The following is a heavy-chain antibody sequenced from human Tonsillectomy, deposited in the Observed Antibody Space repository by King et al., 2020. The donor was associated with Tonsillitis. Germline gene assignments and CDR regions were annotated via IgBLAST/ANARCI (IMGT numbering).Heavy chain of an antibody. D-gene: IGHD6-6*01. V-gene: IGHV3-74*02. CDR1: GFTFISHW. CDR2: ISPDGSTT. CDR3: VRTHYIASSLD. Sequence: VQLVQSGGGLVQTGGSLRLSCAASGFTFISHWMHWVRQAPGKGLLWVSRISPDGSTTHYAGSVKGRFTISRDNAENTLFLEMNSLRAEDTAVYYCVRTHYIASSLDWGQGTLVTVSS. J-gene: IGHJ4*02.